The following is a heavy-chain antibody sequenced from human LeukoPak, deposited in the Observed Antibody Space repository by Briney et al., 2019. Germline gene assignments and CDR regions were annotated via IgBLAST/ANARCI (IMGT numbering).Heavy chain of an antibody. CDR2: INHGGFT. D-gene: IGHD2-2*01. J-gene: IGHJ6*02. Sequence: SETLSLTCAVSGGSFSGYYWSWIRQSPGKGLEWIGEINHGGFTNYNPSLKSRVTISLDTSKNLFSLNLRSVTAADTAVYYCAREYCSSASFYPPYYYYGRDVGAQGPPVGVS. CDR1: GGSFSGYY. CDR3: AREYCSSASFYPPYYYYGRDV. V-gene: IGHV4-34*01.